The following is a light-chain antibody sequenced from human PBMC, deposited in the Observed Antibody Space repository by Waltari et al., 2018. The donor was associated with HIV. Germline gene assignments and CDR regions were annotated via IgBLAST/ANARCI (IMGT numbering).Light chain of an antibody. J-gene: IGKJ1*01. V-gene: IGKV2-28*01. CDR1: QSLLHSNGYNY. CDR2: LGS. CDR3: VQALQTPLT. Sequence: DIVMTQSPLSLPVTPGEPASIPCRSSQSLLHSNGYNYLDWYLQKPGQSPQLLIYLGSTRASGVPDRVSASRSGTDFTLKISRVEAEDVGVYYCVQALQTPLTFGQGTKVEIK.